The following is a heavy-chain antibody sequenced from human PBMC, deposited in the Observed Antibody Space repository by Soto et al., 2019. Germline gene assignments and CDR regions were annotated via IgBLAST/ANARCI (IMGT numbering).Heavy chain of an antibody. CDR2: IYYSGST. D-gene: IGHD2-15*01. J-gene: IGHJ6*02. Sequence: QVQLQESGPGLVKPSQTLSLTCTVSGGSISSGGYYWSWIRQHPGKGLEWIGYIYYSGSTYYNPSPKVRVTISVDTSKNQFPLKLSSVTAADTAVYYCARSYCSGGSCYSGWGYYYYGMDVWGQGTTVTVSS. CDR3: ARSYCSGGSCYSGWGYYYYGMDV. CDR1: GGSISSGGYY. V-gene: IGHV4-31*03.